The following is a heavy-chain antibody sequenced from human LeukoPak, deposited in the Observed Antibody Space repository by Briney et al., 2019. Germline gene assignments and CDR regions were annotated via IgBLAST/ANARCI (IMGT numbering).Heavy chain of an antibody. J-gene: IGHJ5*02. V-gene: IGHV1-69*04. CDR2: IIPILGIA. CDR1: GGTFSSYA. CDR3: ASTGIAVAGPRCGFDP. Sequence: GASVKVSCKASGGTFSSYAISWVRQAPGQGLEWMGRIIPILGIANYAQKFQGRVTITADKSTSTAYMELSSLRSEDTAVYYCASTGIAVAGPRCGFDPWGQGTLVTVSS. D-gene: IGHD6-19*01.